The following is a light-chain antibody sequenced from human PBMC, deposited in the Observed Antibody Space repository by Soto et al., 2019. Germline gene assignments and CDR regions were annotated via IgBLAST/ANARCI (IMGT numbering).Light chain of an antibody. Sequence: GLTQSPATLSLSPGERATLSCRASQSVSNFLAWYQQKPGQAPRLLIYGASSRATGIPDRFSGSGSGTDFTLTISRLEPEDFAVYYCQQYGSSPLTFGGGTKVDIK. V-gene: IGKV3-20*01. J-gene: IGKJ4*01. CDR1: QSVSNF. CDR2: GAS. CDR3: QQYGSSPLT.